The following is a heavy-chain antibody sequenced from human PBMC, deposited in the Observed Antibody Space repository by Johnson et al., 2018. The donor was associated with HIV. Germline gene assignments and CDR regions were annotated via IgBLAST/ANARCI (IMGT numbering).Heavy chain of an antibody. V-gene: IGHV3-33*01. D-gene: IGHD1-26*01. CDR2: IWYDGSNQ. CDR1: GFTFSSYG. CDR3: AREGAWEVRPGAFDI. J-gene: IGHJ3*02. Sequence: QVQLVESGGGVVQPGRSLRLSCAASGFTFSSYGMHWVRQAPGKGLEWVAVIWYDGSNQYSADSVKGRFTISRDNSKNTRYRQMNSLRAEDTAVYYCAREGAWEVRPGAFDIWGQGTMVTVSS.